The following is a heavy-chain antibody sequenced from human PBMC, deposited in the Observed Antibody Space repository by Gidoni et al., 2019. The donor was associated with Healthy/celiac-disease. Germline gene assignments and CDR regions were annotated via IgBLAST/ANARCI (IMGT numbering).Heavy chain of an antibody. J-gene: IGHJ4*02. D-gene: IGHD6-13*01. CDR1: GFTFSSYG. Sequence: VQMVESGGGVVQPGRSRRLSGAASGFTFSSYGMHWVRQAPGKGLEWVAVISYDGSNKYYADSVKGRFTISRDNSKNTLYLQMNSLRAEDTAVYYCAKGAAGTRHLDYWGQGTLVTVSS. V-gene: IGHV3-30*18. CDR3: AKGAAGTRHLDY. CDR2: ISYDGSNK.